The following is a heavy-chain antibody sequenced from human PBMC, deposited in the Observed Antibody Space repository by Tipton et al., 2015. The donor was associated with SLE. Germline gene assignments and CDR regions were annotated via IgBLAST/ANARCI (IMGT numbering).Heavy chain of an antibody. D-gene: IGHD5-12*01. CDR3: ASLNVVATIANF. CDR1: GGSINSGIYS. V-gene: IGHV4-39*07. J-gene: IGHJ4*02. CDR2: IYSSGSA. Sequence: TLSLTCTVSGGSINSGIYSWVWIRQPPGKGLEWIGNIYSSGSAYYNPSLKSRVTISLHTSKNQFSLKLSSETAADTAVYYCASLNVVATIANFWGQGTLVTVSS.